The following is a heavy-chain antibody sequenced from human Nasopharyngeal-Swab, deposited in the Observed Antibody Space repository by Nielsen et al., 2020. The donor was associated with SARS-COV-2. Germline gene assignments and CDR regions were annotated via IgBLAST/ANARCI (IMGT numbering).Heavy chain of an antibody. CDR2: TKEDGTVT. Sequence: GESLKISCAATGFTFSSYWMSWVRQAPGRGLEWLAHTKEDGTVTHYVDSVKGRFTISRDNAKNTLYLQMNSLRVDDTAVYYCVKHQGSPSDQWGQGTLVTVSS. CDR3: VKHQGSPSDQ. V-gene: IGHV3-7*03. J-gene: IGHJ4*02. CDR1: GFTFSSYW.